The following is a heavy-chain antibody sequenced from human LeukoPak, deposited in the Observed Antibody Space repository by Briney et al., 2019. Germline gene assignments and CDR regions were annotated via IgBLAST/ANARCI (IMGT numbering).Heavy chain of an antibody. CDR1: GFTSTTYW. CDR3: ARVWVRGVMERSYMDV. Sequence: GGSLRLSCATSGFTSTTYWISWVRQAPGKGLEWVANIRKDGKEIDYVDSVKGRFTISSDHAKRSINLQMSSLRVEDTAVYYCARVWVRGVMERSYMDVWGKGTTVTVSS. V-gene: IGHV3-7*01. J-gene: IGHJ6*03. CDR2: IRKDGKEI. D-gene: IGHD3-10*01.